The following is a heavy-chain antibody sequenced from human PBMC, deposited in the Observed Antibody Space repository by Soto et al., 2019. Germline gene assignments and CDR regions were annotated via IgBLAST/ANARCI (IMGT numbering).Heavy chain of an antibody. CDR3: ARLSSGWPNSFDY. D-gene: IGHD6-19*01. Sequence: SETLSLTCTVSGGSISSYYWSWIRQPPGKGLEWIGYIYYSGSTNYNPSIKSRVTISVDTSKNQFSLKLRSVTAADTAVYYCARLSSGWPNSFDYWGQGTLVTVS. J-gene: IGHJ4*02. CDR2: IYYSGST. CDR1: GGSISSYY. V-gene: IGHV4-59*08.